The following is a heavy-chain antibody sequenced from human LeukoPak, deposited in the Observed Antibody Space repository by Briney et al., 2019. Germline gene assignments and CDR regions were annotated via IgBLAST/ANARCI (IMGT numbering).Heavy chain of an antibody. V-gene: IGHV4-30-4*01. CDR2: IYYSGST. Sequence: PSETLSLTCTVSGGSISSGDYYWSWIRQPPGKGLEWIGYIYYSGSTYYNPSLKSRVTISVDTSKNQFSLKLSSVTAADTAVYYCARETLTTSRWFDPWGQGTTVTVSS. CDR1: GGSISSGDYY. D-gene: IGHD4-17*01. CDR3: ARETLTTSRWFDP. J-gene: IGHJ5*01.